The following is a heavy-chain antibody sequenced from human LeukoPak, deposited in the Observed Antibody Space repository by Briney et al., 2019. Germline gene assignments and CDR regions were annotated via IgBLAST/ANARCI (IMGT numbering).Heavy chain of an antibody. CDR2: IYYSGST. CDR1: GGSISSSSYY. CDR3: ARVVGLEWLVPYFDY. J-gene: IGHJ4*02. Sequence: SETLSLTCTVSGGSISSSSYYWGWIRQPPGKGLEWIGSIYYSGSTYYNPSLKSRVTISVDTSKNQFSLKLSSVTAADTAVYYCARVVGLEWLVPYFDYWGQGTLVTVSS. D-gene: IGHD3-3*01. V-gene: IGHV4-39*07.